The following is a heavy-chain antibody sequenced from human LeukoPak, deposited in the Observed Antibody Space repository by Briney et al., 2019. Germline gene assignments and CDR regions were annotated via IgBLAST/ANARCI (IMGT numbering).Heavy chain of an antibody. V-gene: IGHV4-4*07. J-gene: IGHJ6*03. CDR3: ARDSSSWYGYYYYYYMDV. Sequence: SETLSLTCTVSGGSISSYYWSWIRQPAGEGLEWIGRIYTSGSTNYNPSLKSRVTMSVYTSKNQFSLKLSSVTAADTAVYYCARDSSSWYGYYYYYYMDVWGKGTTVTVSS. D-gene: IGHD6-13*01. CDR2: IYTSGST. CDR1: GGSISSYY.